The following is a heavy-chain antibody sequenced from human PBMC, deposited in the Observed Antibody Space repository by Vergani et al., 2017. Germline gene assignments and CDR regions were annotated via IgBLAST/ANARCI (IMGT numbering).Heavy chain of an antibody. CDR3: AKDYDILTPRGYYSGMDV. CDR2: ISGSGGST. CDR1: GFTFSSYA. D-gene: IGHD3-9*01. Sequence: EVQLLESGGGLVQPGGSLRLSCAASGFTFSSYAMSWVRQAPGKGLEWVAAISGSGGSTYYADSVKGRFTISRDNSKNTLYLQMNSLRAEDTAVYYGAKDYDILTPRGYYSGMDVWGQGTTVTVSS. J-gene: IGHJ6*02. V-gene: IGHV3-23*01.